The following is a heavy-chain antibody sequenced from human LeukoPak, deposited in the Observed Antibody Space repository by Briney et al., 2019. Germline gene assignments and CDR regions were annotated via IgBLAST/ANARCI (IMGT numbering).Heavy chain of an antibody. Sequence: GASVKVSCKASGYTFTGYYMHWVRQAPGQGLEWMGWINPNSGGTNYAQKFQGRVTMTRDTSISTAYMELSRLRSDDTAVYYCARAPKLADYDSSGDFDYWGQGTLVTVSS. V-gene: IGHV1-2*02. CDR1: GYTFTGYY. CDR2: INPNSGGT. J-gene: IGHJ4*02. CDR3: ARAPKLADYDSSGDFDY. D-gene: IGHD3-22*01.